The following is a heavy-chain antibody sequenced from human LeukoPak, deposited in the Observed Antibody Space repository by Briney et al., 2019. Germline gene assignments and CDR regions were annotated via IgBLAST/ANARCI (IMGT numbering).Heavy chain of an antibody. V-gene: IGHV1-46*01. Sequence: ASVKVSCKASGYTFTSYYMHWVRQAPGQGLEWMGIINPSGGSTSYAQKFQGRVTMTRGTSTSTVYMELSSLRSEDTAVYYCAREIRPTDYYDSSGYYTDYYYYYGMGVWGQGTTVTVSS. CDR3: AREIRPTDYYDSSGYYTDYYYYYGMGV. CDR2: INPSGGST. D-gene: IGHD3-22*01. J-gene: IGHJ6*02. CDR1: GYTFTSYY.